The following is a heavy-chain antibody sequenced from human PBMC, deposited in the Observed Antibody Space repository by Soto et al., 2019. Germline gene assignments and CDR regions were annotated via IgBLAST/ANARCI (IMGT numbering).Heavy chain of an antibody. J-gene: IGHJ4*02. V-gene: IGHV3-30*18. CDR1: GFTFSSYG. CDR2: ISYDGSNK. D-gene: IGHD2-2*01. Sequence: QVQLVESGGGVVQPGRSLRLSCAASGFTFSSYGMHWVRQAPGKGLEWVAVISYDGSNKYYADSVKGRFTISRDNSKNTLYWQMNSLRAEDTALYYCAKGLPDIVVVPCGMWFGPDYWVQGTL. CDR3: AKGLPDIVVVPCGMWFGPDY.